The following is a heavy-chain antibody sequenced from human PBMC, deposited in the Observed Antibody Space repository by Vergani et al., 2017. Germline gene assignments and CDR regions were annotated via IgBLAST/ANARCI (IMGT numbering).Heavy chain of an antibody. CDR1: GGSISSSSYY. CDR2: IYYSGST. Sequence: QLQLQESGPGLVKPSETLSLTCNVSGGSISSSSYYWAWMHQPPGKGLEWIGNIYYSGSTYYNPSLKSRVTISVDTSKNQFSLKLSSVTAADRAVYYCASGAYYFDYWGQGTLVTVSS. J-gene: IGHJ4*02. CDR3: ASGAYYFDY. V-gene: IGHV4-39*01.